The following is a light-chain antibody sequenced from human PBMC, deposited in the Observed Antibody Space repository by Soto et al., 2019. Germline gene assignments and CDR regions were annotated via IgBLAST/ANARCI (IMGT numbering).Light chain of an antibody. CDR2: GAS. V-gene: IGKV3-15*01. Sequence: EIVMTQSPATLSVSPGERATLSCRASQSVSSNLAWYQQKPGQAPRLLIYGASTRATGTPARFSGSGSGTDFTLTISSLQSEDFAVYYCQQYNNWPRGTFGQGTKVDIK. J-gene: IGKJ1*01. CDR3: QQYNNWPRGT. CDR1: QSVSSN.